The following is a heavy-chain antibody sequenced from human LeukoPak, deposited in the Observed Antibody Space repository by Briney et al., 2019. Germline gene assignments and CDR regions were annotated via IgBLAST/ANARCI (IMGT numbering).Heavy chain of an antibody. CDR3: ARGSRLTGTFDI. Sequence: PSETLSLTCALYGGPFSGYYWTWIRQPPGKGLEWIGEINHSGSTNYSPSLKSRVTISLDTSKNQFSLKLTSVTAADTAVYYCARGSRLTGTFDIWGQGTMVTVSS. J-gene: IGHJ3*02. V-gene: IGHV4-34*01. CDR2: INHSGST. CDR1: GGPFSGYY. D-gene: IGHD3-9*01.